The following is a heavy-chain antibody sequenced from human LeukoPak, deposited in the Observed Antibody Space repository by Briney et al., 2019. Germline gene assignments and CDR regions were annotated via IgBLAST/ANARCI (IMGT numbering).Heavy chain of an antibody. V-gene: IGHV4-4*07. CDR2: IYTSGST. Sequence: SETLSLTCTVSGGSISSYYWSWIRQPAGKGLEWLGRIYTSGSTNYNPSLKSRVTMSVDTSKNQFSLKLSSVTAADTAVYYCARGILEYSSSVDYYYYMDVWGKGTTVTVSS. CDR1: GGSISSYY. J-gene: IGHJ6*03. D-gene: IGHD6-6*01. CDR3: ARGILEYSSSVDYYYYMDV.